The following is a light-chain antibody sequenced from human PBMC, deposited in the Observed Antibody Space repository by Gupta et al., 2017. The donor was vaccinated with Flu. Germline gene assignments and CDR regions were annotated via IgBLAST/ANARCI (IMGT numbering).Light chain of an antibody. J-gene: IGKJ3*01. V-gene: IGKV1-33*01. CDR1: QDIYNF. Sequence: DIQMTQSPSSLSASVGDRVTITCQASQDIYNFLNWYQQKPGKAPKVLIYDASTLQTGVPSRFTGNGSGTDFTFTIASLQPGDVATYYYQQYDSLPLTFGPGTKVDVK. CDR3: QQYDSLPLT. CDR2: DAS.